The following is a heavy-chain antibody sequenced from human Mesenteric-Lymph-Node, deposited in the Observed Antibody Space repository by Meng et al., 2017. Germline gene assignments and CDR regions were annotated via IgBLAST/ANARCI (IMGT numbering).Heavy chain of an antibody. CDR2: IYHSGST. J-gene: IGHJ5*02. D-gene: IGHD3-22*01. CDR1: GGSISSSNW. Sequence: SETLSLTCAVSGGSISSSNWWSWVRQPPGKGLEWIGEIYHSGSTNYNPSLKSRVTISVDKSKNQFSLKLSSVTAADTAVYYCARDGDSSGYGNNWFDPWGQGTLVTVSS. CDR3: ARDGDSSGYGNNWFDP. V-gene: IGHV4-4*02.